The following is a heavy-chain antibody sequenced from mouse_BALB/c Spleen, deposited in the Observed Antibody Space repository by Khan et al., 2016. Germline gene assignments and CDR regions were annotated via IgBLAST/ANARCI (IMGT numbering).Heavy chain of an antibody. Sequence: EVKLEESGGGLVQPGGSMKLSCAASGFTFSDAWMDWVRQSPGKGLEWVAEIRSKANNHATYYAVSVNGKFTIARDDSDSSVYLQQHILRAADTGVYYCRSVYFDYWGQGTTLTVSS. CDR1: GFTFSDAW. J-gene: IGHJ2*01. CDR3: RSVYFDY. CDR2: IRSKANNHAT. V-gene: IGHV6-6*01.